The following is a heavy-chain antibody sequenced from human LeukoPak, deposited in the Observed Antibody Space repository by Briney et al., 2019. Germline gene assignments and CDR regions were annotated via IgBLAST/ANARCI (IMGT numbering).Heavy chain of an antibody. CDR2: ISGSGGST. CDR1: GFAFDAYT. V-gene: IGHV3-23*01. Sequence: GGSLRLSCAASGFAFDAYTMHWVRQAPGKGLEWVSAISGSGGSTYYADSVKGRFTISRDNSKNTLYLQMNSLRAEDTAVYYCAKDPGTNIVVVPAAPFDYWGQGTLVTVSS. J-gene: IGHJ4*02. D-gene: IGHD2-2*01. CDR3: AKDPGTNIVVVPAAPFDY.